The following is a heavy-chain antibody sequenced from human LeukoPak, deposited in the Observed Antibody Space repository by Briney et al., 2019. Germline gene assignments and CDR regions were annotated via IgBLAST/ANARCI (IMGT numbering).Heavy chain of an antibody. V-gene: IGHV4-39*01. Sequence: PSETLSLTRTVSGGSTSSNTFYWGWIRQPPGKGLEWIGSLSYSGRTYYNPSLKSRVTMSADTSRSLFSLKLSSVIAADTAVYFCARHLRNRMTTYFDSWGQGSLVTVSS. J-gene: IGHJ4*02. CDR2: LSYSGRT. D-gene: IGHD4-17*01. CDR3: ARHLRNRMTTYFDS. CDR1: GGSTSSNTFY.